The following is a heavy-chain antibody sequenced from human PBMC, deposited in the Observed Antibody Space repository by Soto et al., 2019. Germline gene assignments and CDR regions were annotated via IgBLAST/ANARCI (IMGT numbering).Heavy chain of an antibody. CDR2: FYYSGST. Sequence: SETLSLTCTVSGGSIGSYYWSWLRQPPGKGLEWIGCFYYSGSTNYNPSLKSRVTISVDTSKNQFSLNLNSVTAADTAVYYCAREGYNFGPFDYWGQGALVTVSS. CDR3: AREGYNFGPFDY. V-gene: IGHV4-59*12. CDR1: GGSIGSYY. J-gene: IGHJ4*02. D-gene: IGHD5-18*01.